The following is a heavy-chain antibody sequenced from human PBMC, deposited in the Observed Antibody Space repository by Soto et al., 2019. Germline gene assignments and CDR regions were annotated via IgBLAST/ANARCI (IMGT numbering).Heavy chain of an antibody. V-gene: IGHV4-39*01. CDR2: MYYSGST. J-gene: IGHJ5*02. Sequence: SVTLSLTCTVSGGSISSGTYYWGWIRQPPGKGLEWIGSMYYSGSTSYNPSLKSRVTMSVDTSKNQLSLRLSSVTAADTAVYYCARLHCNSPNCVPLDPWGQGTLVTVS. CDR1: GGSISSGTYY. CDR3: ARLHCNSPNCVPLDP. D-gene: IGHD2-2*01.